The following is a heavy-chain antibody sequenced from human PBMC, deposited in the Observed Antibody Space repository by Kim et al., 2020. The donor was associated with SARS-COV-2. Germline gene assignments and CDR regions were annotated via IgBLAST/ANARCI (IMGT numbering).Heavy chain of an antibody. Sequence: ANYAQKFQGRVTITADESTSTAYMELSSLRSEDTAVYYCARVTSRSWFDPWGQGTLVTVSS. J-gene: IGHJ5*02. V-gene: IGHV1-69*01. CDR3: ARVTSRSWFDP. D-gene: IGHD4-17*01. CDR2: A.